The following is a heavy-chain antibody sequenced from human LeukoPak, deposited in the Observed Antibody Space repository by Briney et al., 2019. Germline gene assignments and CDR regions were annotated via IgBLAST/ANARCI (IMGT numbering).Heavy chain of an antibody. D-gene: IGHD4-17*01. CDR3: ARVGDYGDYADY. Sequence: GGSLGLSCAASGFTFSSYSMNWVRQAPGKGLEWVSSISGSSSYIYYADSVKGRFTISRDNAKNSLYLQMNSLRAEDTAVYYCARVGDYGDYADYWGQGTLVTVSS. J-gene: IGHJ4*02. CDR2: ISGSSSYI. V-gene: IGHV3-21*01. CDR1: GFTFSSYS.